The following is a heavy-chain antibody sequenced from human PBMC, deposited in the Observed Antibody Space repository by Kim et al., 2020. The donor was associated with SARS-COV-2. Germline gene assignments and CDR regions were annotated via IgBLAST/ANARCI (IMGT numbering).Heavy chain of an antibody. D-gene: IGHD4-17*01. Sequence: DSVKGRFTISRENSKNTLYLQMNSLRSEDTAVYYCAKEFGDYSPWGAFDYWGQGTLVTVSS. CDR3: AKEFGDYSPWGAFDY. J-gene: IGHJ4*02. V-gene: IGHV3-30*02.